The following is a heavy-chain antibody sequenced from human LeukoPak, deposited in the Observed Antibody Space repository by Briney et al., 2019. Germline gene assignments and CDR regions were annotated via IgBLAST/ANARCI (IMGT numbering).Heavy chain of an antibody. J-gene: IGHJ4*02. CDR2: INPSGGST. CDR3: ARDQEAFDY. V-gene: IGHV1-46*01. CDR1: GYTFTSYY. Sequence: RASVKVSCKASGYTFTSYYMHWVRQAPGQGLEWMGIINPSGGSTSYAQKFQGRVTVTRDTSTSTVHMELSGLRSEDTAVYYCARDQEAFDYWGQETLVTVSS.